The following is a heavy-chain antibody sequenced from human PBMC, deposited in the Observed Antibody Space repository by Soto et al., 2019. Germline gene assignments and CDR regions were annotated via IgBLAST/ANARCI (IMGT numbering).Heavy chain of an antibody. J-gene: IGHJ4*02. D-gene: IGHD3-16*01. Sequence: EVQLVESGGGLVQPGGSLRLSCAASGFTFSTYWMTWVRQPPGKGLEWVANMDKDGSETYYVDSVRGRFTVSRDNAKNSLYLQINSLRVEDTAVYYCVCGGNFFIYWGQGTLVTVSP. CDR3: VCGGNFFIY. CDR1: GFTFSTYW. CDR2: MDKDGSET. V-gene: IGHV3-7*01.